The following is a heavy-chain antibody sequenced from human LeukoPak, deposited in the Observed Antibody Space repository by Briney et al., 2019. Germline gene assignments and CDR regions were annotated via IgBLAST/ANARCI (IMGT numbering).Heavy chain of an antibody. D-gene: IGHD6-6*01. Sequence: GGSLRLSCAASGFTFSSYAMHWVRQAPGKGLEWVAVISYDGSNKYYADSVKGRFTISRDNSKNTLYLQMNSLRAEDTAVYYCARDPAYSSSSQPNWFDPWGQGTLVTVSS. J-gene: IGHJ5*02. V-gene: IGHV3-30*01. CDR2: ISYDGSNK. CDR1: GFTFSSYA. CDR3: ARDPAYSSSSQPNWFDP.